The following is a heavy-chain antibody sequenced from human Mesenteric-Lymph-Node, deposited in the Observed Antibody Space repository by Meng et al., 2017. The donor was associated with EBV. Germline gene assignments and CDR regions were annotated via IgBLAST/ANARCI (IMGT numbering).Heavy chain of an antibody. D-gene: IGHD1/OR15-1a*01. CDR2: IHPVGST. CDR1: GFIVSGHC. J-gene: IGHJ4*02. Sequence: ESCVALIHPGGSLRRCCSASGFIVSGHCKSLVRNAPSKGLGWASVIHPVGSTYYAYSVKGRFTISRDNSNNTAFIQMNNLRVDDTAVYYSGKYPWNNWGQGTLVTVSS. CDR3: GKYPWNN. V-gene: IGHV3-53*01.